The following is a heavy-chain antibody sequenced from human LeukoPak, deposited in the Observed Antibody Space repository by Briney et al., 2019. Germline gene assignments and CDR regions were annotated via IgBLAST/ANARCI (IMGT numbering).Heavy chain of an antibody. Sequence: SETLSLTCAVYGGSFSGYYWSWIRQPPGKGLEWIGEINHSGSTNYNPSLKSRVTISVDTSKNQFSLKLSSVTAADTAVYYCARATDIVLMVYAHNYGGNSGVWFDPWGQGTLVTVPS. D-gene: IGHD2-8*01. CDR3: ARATDIVLMVYAHNYGGNSGVWFDP. CDR1: GGSFSGYY. CDR2: INHSGST. V-gene: IGHV4-34*01. J-gene: IGHJ5*02.